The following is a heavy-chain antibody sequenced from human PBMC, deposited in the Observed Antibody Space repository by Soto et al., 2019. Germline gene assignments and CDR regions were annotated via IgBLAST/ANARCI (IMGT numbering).Heavy chain of an antibody. J-gene: IGHJ4*02. D-gene: IGHD1-26*01. CDR3: ARQEWELPLANYFDY. Sequence: QLQLQESGPGLVKPSETLSLTCTVSGGSISSSSYYWGWIRQPPGKGLEWIGSIYYSGSTYYNPSLKSRVTISVDTSKNQFSLKLSSVTAADTAVYYCARQEWELPLANYFDYWGQGTLVTVSS. V-gene: IGHV4-39*01. CDR2: IYYSGST. CDR1: GGSISSSSYY.